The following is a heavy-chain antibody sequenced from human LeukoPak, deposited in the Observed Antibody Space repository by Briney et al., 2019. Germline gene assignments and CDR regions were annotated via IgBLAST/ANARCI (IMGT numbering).Heavy chain of an antibody. CDR1: GLTFSSYA. Sequence: PGGSLRLSCAASGLTFSSYAMSWVRQAPGKGLEWVSAISGSGGSTYYADSVKGRFTISRDNSKNTLYLQMNSLRAEDTAVYYCANLGGYSYGFDYWGQGTLVTVSS. CDR2: ISGSGGST. J-gene: IGHJ4*02. CDR3: ANLGGYSYGFDY. V-gene: IGHV3-23*01. D-gene: IGHD5-18*01.